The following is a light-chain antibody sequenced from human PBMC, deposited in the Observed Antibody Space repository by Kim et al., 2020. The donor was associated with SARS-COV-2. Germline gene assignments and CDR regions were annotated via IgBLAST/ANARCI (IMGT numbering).Light chain of an antibody. CDR3: AAWDDSLREV. CDR1: SSNIGSNY. CDR2: RSN. V-gene: IGLV1-47*01. J-gene: IGLJ3*02. Sequence: PGQTVTISCSGSSSNIGSNYVYWYQQFPGTAPKLLIYRSNQRPSGVPDRFSGSKSGTSASLAISGLRSEDEADYYCAAWDDSLREVFGGGTQLTVL.